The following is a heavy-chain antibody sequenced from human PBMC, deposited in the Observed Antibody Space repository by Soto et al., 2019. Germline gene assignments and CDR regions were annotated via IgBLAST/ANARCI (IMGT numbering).Heavy chain of an antibody. V-gene: IGHV1-18*01. CDR1: GYTFTSYA. CDR2: ISAYNGNT. Sequence: QAQLVQSGAAVKKPGALVKVSCKASGYTFTSYAISWVRQAPGQGLEWMGWISAYNGNTHYAQKLQGRVTMTTDTATSTPYMELRSLGSDVTAVYYCARDPPPKDYGGQGTLVTVSS. J-gene: IGHJ4*02. CDR3: ARDPPPKDY.